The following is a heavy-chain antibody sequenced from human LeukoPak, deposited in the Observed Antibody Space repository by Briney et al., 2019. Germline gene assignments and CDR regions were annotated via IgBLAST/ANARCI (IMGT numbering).Heavy chain of an antibody. D-gene: IGHD4-17*01. CDR3: AKEVTSGDYGPFDY. V-gene: IGHV3-23*01. Sequence: GRSLRLSCAASGYTLRSYAMSWVRQAPGKGLEWVSAISGSGGSTYYAEAVKGRLNISRDHSKYTLYREMNSLSGEDTAVLLCAKEVTSGDYGPFDYCGQGALVTVSS. CDR1: GYTLRSYA. J-gene: IGHJ4*02. CDR2: ISGSGGST.